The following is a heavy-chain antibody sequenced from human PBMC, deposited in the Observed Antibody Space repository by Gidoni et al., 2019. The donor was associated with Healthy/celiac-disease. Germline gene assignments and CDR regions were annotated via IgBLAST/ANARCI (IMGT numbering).Heavy chain of an antibody. CDR1: GFTFSSDA. V-gene: IGHV3-23*01. CDR2: ISGSGGST. Sequence: EVQLLESGGGLVQPGGSLRLSCAASGFTFSSDAISWVRQAPGKGLEWVSAISGSGGSTYYADSVKGRFTISRDNSKNTLYLQMNSLRAEDTAVYYCARGAVTIFGVVIMRGGYYFDYWGQGTLVTVSS. D-gene: IGHD3-3*01. J-gene: IGHJ4*02. CDR3: ARGAVTIFGVVIMRGGYYFDY.